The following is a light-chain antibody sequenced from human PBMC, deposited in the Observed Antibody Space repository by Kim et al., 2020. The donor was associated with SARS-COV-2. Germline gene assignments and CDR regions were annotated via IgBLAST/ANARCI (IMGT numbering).Light chain of an antibody. CDR3: QVWDSSSDHRV. CDR2: YDS. J-gene: IGLJ3*02. Sequence: PGKTARITCGGNNIASKSVPWYQQKPGQAPVLVIYYDSDRPSGIPERFSGSNSGNTATLTISRVEAGDEADYYCQVWDSSSDHRVFGGGTQLTVL. CDR1: NIASKS. V-gene: IGLV3-21*04.